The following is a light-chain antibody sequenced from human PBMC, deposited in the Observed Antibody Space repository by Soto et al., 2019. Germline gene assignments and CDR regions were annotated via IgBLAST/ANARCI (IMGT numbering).Light chain of an antibody. CDR3: QQFNSYPPN. CDR1: QGIRSA. CDR2: DAS. Sequence: AIQLTESPSSLSASVGDRVTITCRASQGIRSALAWYQQKPGKAPKLLIYDASSLESGVPSRFSGSGSGTDFTLTISSLQPEDFATYYCQQFNSYPPNFGQGTRLEIK. V-gene: IGKV1-13*02. J-gene: IGKJ5*01.